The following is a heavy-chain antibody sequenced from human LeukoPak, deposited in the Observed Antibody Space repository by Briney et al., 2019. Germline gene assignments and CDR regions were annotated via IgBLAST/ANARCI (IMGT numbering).Heavy chain of an antibody. V-gene: IGHV4-34*01. D-gene: IGHD3-3*01. CDR2: INHSGST. CDR3: ARVARDYDFWSGYSSTNWFDP. Sequence: PSETLSLTCAVYGGSFSGYYWSWIRQPPGKGLEWIGEINHSGSTNYNPSLKSRVTISVDTSKNQFSLKLSSVTAADTAVYYCARVARDYDFWSGYSSTNWFDPWGQRTLVTVSS. CDR1: GGSFSGYY. J-gene: IGHJ5*02.